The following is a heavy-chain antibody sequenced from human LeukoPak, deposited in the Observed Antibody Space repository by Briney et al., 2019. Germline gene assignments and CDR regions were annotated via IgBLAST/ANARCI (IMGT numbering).Heavy chain of an antibody. J-gene: IGHJ4*02. Sequence: GGSLRLSCAASGFTFSSYSMNWVRQAPGEGLEWVSSISSSSSYIYYADSVKGRFTISRDNAKNSLYLQMNSLRAEDTAVYYCARGFWYCSGGSCYSAFFDYWGQGTLVTVSS. D-gene: IGHD2-15*01. CDR2: ISSSSSYI. CDR1: GFTFSSYS. CDR3: ARGFWYCSGGSCYSAFFDY. V-gene: IGHV3-21*01.